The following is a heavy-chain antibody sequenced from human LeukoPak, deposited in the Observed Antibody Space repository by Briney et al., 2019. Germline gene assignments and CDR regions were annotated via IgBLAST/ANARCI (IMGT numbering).Heavy chain of an antibody. J-gene: IGHJ4*02. CDR3: ATISGGYCSGGSCYSSPIYFDY. CDR1: GFTFSSYA. V-gene: IGHV3-23*01. Sequence: GGSLRLSCAASGFTFSSYAMHWVRQAPGKGLEWVSAISGSGGSTYYADSVKGRFTISRDNSKNTLYLQMNSLRAEDTAVYYCATISGGYCSGGSCYSSPIYFDYWGQGTLVTVSS. CDR2: ISGSGGST. D-gene: IGHD2-15*01.